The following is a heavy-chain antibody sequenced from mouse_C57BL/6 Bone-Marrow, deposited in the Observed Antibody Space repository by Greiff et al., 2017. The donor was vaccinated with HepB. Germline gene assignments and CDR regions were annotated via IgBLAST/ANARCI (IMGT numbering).Heavy chain of an antibody. CDR3: ARGAYYSNPFAY. Sequence: QVHVKQSGPELVKPGASVKLSCKASGYTFTSYDINWVKQRPGQGLEWIGWIYPRDGSTKYNEQFKGKATLTGDTSSSTAYMELPSLTSEDAAVDVCARGAYYSNPFAYWGQGTLVTVSA. J-gene: IGHJ3*01. CDR1: GYTFTSYD. D-gene: IGHD2-5*01. V-gene: IGHV1-85*01. CDR2: IYPRDGST.